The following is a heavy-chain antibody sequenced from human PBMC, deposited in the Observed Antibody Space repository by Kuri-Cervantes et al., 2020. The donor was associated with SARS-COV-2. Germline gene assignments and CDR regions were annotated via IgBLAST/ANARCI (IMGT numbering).Heavy chain of an antibody. V-gene: IGHV4-59*08. CDR2: IYYSGST. CDR1: GGSISSYY. D-gene: IGHD3-3*01. J-gene: IGHJ4*02. Sequence: SETLSLTCTVSGGSISSYYWSWIRQPPGKGLGWIGYIYYSGSTNYNPSLKSRVTISVDTSKNQFSLKLSSVTAADTAVYYCAGSITISERNFDYWGQGTLVTVSS. CDR3: AGSITISERNFDY.